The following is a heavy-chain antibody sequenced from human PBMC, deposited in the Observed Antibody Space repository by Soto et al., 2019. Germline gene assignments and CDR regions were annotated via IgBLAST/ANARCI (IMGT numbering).Heavy chain of an antibody. J-gene: IGHJ6*02. CDR2: IIPIFGTA. CDR3: ARPLGGYCSGGSCYPTHYYYGMDV. V-gene: IGHV1-69*13. D-gene: IGHD2-15*01. Sequence: SVKGSCKASGGTFSSYAISWVRQAPGQGLEWMGGIIPIFGTANYAQKFQGRVTITADESTSTAYMELSSLRSEDTAVYYCARPLGGYCSGGSCYPTHYYYGMDVWGQGTTVTVSS. CDR1: GGTFSSYA.